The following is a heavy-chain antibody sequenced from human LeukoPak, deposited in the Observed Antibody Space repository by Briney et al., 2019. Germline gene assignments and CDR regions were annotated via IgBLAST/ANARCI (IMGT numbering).Heavy chain of an antibody. V-gene: IGHV3-21*01. J-gene: IGHJ6*03. CDR3: ARARMIAEMDYYYYMDV. CDR1: GFTFSSYS. Sequence: PGGSLRFSCAASGFTFSSYSMNWVRQAPGKGLEWVSSISSSSSYIYYADSVKGRFTISRDNAKNSLYLQMNSLRAEDTAVYYCARARMIAEMDYYYYMDVWGKGTTVTVSS. CDR2: ISSSSSYI. D-gene: IGHD3-22*01.